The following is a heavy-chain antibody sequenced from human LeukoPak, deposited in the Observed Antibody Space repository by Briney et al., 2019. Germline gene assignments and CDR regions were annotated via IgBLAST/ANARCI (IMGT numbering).Heavy chain of an antibody. J-gene: IGHJ4*02. CDR1: GFTFGDYA. CDR3: AKRGLAAALFR. V-gene: IGHV3-23*01. CDR2: ISGSGGST. Sequence: PGGSLRLSCTASGFTFGDYAMSWVRQAPGKGLEWVSDISGSGGSTYYADSVKGRFTISRDNSKNTLYLQMNRLRAEDTAVYYCAKRGLAAALFRWGQGTLVTVSS. D-gene: IGHD6-13*01.